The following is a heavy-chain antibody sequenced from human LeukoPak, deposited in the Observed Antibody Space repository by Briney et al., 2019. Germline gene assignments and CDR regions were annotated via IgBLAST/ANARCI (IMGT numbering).Heavy chain of an antibody. CDR1: GFTFSSYA. J-gene: IGHJ4*02. V-gene: IGHV3-23*01. Sequence: GGSLRLSCTASGFTFSSYAISWVRQAPGKGLEWVSGISDSGDTTYYADSVKGRFTIFRDNSKNTLYLQMNSLRAEDTAVYYCAKEDKYGTYRYNLFNYWGQGTLVTVSS. D-gene: IGHD3-16*02. CDR2: ISDSGDTT. CDR3: AKEDKYGTYRYNLFNY.